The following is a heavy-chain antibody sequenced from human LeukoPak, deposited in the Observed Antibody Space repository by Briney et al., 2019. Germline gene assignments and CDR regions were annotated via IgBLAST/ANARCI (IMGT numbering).Heavy chain of an antibody. D-gene: IGHD1-26*01. Sequence: GGSLRLSCAASGFTFEDYGMSWVRQAPGKGLEWVSGINWNGGSTGYADSVKGRFTISRDNAKNSLYLQMNSLRVEDTALYYCARPSHSGSYYYGMDVWGQGTTVIVSS. CDR2: INWNGGST. CDR1: GFTFEDYG. J-gene: IGHJ6*02. V-gene: IGHV3-20*04. CDR3: ARPSHSGSYYYGMDV.